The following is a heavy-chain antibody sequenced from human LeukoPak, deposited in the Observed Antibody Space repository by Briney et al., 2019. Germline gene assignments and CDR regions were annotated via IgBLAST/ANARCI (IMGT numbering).Heavy chain of an antibody. J-gene: IGHJ4*02. CDR1: GFTFSSYW. CDR3: ARRSYDSSGYHY. V-gene: IGHV3-74*01. CDR2: INSDGSST. Sequence: GGSLRLSCAASGFTFSSYWMHWVRQAPGKGLVWVSRINSDGSSTSYADSVKGRFTISRDNAKNTLYLQMNSLRAEDTAVYYCARRSYDSSGYHYWGQGTLVTVSS. D-gene: IGHD3-22*01.